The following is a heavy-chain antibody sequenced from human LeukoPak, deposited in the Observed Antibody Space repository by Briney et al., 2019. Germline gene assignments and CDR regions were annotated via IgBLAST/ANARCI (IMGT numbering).Heavy chain of an antibody. V-gene: IGHV1-2*02. CDR2: ISSNRGDT. CDR3: ARDVTGDQSWFFDL. J-gene: IGHJ2*01. Sequence: ASVKVSCKASGYTFIGYYIHWVRQAPGQGLEWMGWISSNRGDTNYAQKFQGRVTMTRDTSISTAYMEVNRLTSDDTAVYYCARDVTGDQSWFFDLWGRGTLVTVSS. D-gene: IGHD7-27*01. CDR1: GYTFIGYY.